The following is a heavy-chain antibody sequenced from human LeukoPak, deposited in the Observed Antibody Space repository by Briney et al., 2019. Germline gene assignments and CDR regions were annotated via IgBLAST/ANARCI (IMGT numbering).Heavy chain of an antibody. J-gene: IGHJ5*02. Sequence: SETLSLTCTVSGGSISSSSYYWGWIRQPPGKGLEWIGSIYYSGSTYYNPSLKSRVTISIDTSKNQFSLKLSSVTAADTAVYYCARSSGYCSGGSCYRWGQGTLVTVSS. CDR1: GGSISSSSYY. CDR3: ARSSGYCSGGSCYR. D-gene: IGHD2-15*01. CDR2: IYYSGST. V-gene: IGHV4-39*01.